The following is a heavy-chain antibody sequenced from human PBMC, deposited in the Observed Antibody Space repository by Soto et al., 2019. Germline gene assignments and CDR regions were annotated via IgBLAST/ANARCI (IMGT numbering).Heavy chain of an antibody. J-gene: IGHJ4*02. CDR2: IYYSGST. CDR1: GGSISSGDYY. CDR3: ARTREVAPAIFDY. D-gene: IGHD1-26*01. Sequence: SETLSLTCTVSGGSISSGDYYWSWIRQPPGKGLEWIGYIYYSGSTYYNPSLKSRVTISVDTSKNQFSLKLSSVTAADTAVYYCARTREVAPAIFDYWGQGTLVTVSS. V-gene: IGHV4-30-4*01.